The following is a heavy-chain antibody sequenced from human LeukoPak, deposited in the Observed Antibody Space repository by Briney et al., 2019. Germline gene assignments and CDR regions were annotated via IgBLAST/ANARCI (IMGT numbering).Heavy chain of an antibody. D-gene: IGHD3-3*01. CDR3: ARVGGMDFWSGSSSDY. CDR2: INTNTGNP. J-gene: IGHJ4*02. V-gene: IGHV7-4-1*02. Sequence: ASVKVSCKASGYSFTNHDMHWVRQAPGQGLEWMGWINTNTGNPTYAQGFTGRFVFSLDTSVSTAYLQISSLKAEDTAVYYCARVGGMDFWSGSSSDYWGQGTLVTVSS. CDR1: GYSFTNHD.